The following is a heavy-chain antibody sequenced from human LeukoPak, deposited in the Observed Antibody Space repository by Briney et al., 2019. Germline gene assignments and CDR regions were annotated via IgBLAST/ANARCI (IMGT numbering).Heavy chain of an antibody. D-gene: IGHD1-1*01. CDR2: ISYDGSNK. J-gene: IGHJ6*02. V-gene: IGHV3-30*18. Sequence: TGGSLRLSCAASGFTFSTYGMHWVRQAPGKGLEWVAVISYDGSNKYYADSVEGRFTISRDNSKNTLYLEMNSLRGEDTAVYYCAKGGTTTSPYYYGMDVWGQGTTVTVSS. CDR3: AKGGTTTSPYYYGMDV. CDR1: GFTFSTYG.